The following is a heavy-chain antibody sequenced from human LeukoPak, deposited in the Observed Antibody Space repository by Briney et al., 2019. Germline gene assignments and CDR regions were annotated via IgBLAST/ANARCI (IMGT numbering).Heavy chain of an antibody. D-gene: IGHD3-22*01. V-gene: IGHV1-8*01. J-gene: IGHJ6*02. Sequence: SVKVSCKASGYTFTSYDINWVRQATGQGLEWMGWMNPNSGNTGYAQKFQGRVTMTRNTSISTAYMELSSLRSEDTAVYYCARGPGGYYDSSGYFYYYYGMDVWGQGTTVTVSS. CDR2: MNPNSGNT. CDR1: GYTFTSYD. CDR3: ARGPGGYYDSSGYFYYYYGMDV.